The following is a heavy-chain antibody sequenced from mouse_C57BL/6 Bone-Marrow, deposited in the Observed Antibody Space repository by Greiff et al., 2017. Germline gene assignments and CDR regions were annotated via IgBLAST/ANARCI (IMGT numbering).Heavy chain of an antibody. CDR1: GFTFSNYW. V-gene: IGHV6-3*01. J-gene: IGHJ1*03. CDR2: IRLKSDNYAT. D-gene: IGHD2-1*01. CDR3: NYGKYWYFDV. Sequence: EVKLVEPGGGLVQPGGSMKLSCVASGFTFSNYWMNWVRQSPEKGLEWVAQIRLKSDNYATHYAESVKGRFTISRDDTKSRVYLQMNNLRAKDTGIYYCNYGKYWYFDVWGTGTTVTVSS.